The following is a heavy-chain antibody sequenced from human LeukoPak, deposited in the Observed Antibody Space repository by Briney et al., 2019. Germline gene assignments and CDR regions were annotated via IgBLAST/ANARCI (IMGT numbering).Heavy chain of an antibody. J-gene: IGHJ4*02. Sequence: GGSLRLSCAASGFTLTPYSMNWVRQAPGKGLEWVSYISSTSSTIYYADSVKGRFTVSRDNAKNSLYLQMNSLRDDDTAVYYCARDLISGHYTFDYWGQGTLVTVSS. CDR3: ARDLISGHYTFDY. CDR2: ISSTSSTI. CDR1: GFTLTPYS. D-gene: IGHD1-26*01. V-gene: IGHV3-48*02.